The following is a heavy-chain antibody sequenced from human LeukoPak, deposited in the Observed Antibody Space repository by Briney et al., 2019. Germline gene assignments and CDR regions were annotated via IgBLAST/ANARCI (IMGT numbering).Heavy chain of an antibody. CDR3: AKDPSGGYYDSSGYDDY. CDR2: ISGSGGST. V-gene: IGHV3-23*01. Sequence: GGSPRLSCAASGFTFDDYAMHWVRQAPGKGLEWVSGISGSGGSTYYADSVKGRFTISRDNSKNTLYLQMNSLRAEDTAVYYCAKDPSGGYYDSSGYDDYWGQGTLVTVSS. CDR1: GFTFDDYA. J-gene: IGHJ4*02. D-gene: IGHD3-22*01.